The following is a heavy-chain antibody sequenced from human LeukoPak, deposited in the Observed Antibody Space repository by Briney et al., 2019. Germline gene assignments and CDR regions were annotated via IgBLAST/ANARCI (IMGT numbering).Heavy chain of an antibody. CDR3: VGVSGSYSCGDY. V-gene: IGHV4-59*01. D-gene: IGHD3-10*01. J-gene: IGHJ4*02. Sequence: SETLSLTCSVSAGSISSYYWSWVRQPPGKGLEWIGYIYYTGSSNYNPSLKSRVTISLDMSKNQFSLKLSSVAAADSAVYYCVGVSGSYSCGDYWGQGTLVTVSS. CDR2: IYYTGSS. CDR1: AGSISSYY.